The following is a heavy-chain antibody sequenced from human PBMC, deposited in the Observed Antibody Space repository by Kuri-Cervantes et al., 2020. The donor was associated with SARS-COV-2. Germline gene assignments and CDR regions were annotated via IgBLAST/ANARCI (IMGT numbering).Heavy chain of an antibody. V-gene: IGHV3-21*01. Sequence: GGSLRLSCAASGFTFSSYAMSWVRQAPGKGLEWVSSISSSSSYIYYADSVKGRFTISRDNAKNSLYLQMNSLRAEDTAVYYCAKDYRITMVRVGAFDIWGQGTMVTVSS. J-gene: IGHJ3*02. CDR1: GFTFSSYA. CDR3: AKDYRITMVRVGAFDI. CDR2: ISSSSSYI. D-gene: IGHD3-10*01.